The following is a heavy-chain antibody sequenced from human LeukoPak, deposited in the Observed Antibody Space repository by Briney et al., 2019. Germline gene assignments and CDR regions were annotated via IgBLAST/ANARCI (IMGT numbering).Heavy chain of an antibody. V-gene: IGHV3-30*18. Sequence: PGRSLRLSRAASGFTFSSYGMHWVRQAPGKGLEWVAVISYDGSNKYYADSVKGRFTISRDNSKNTLYLQMNSLRAEDTAVYYCAKGPWITMVRGVPDYWGQGTLVTVSS. CDR2: ISYDGSNK. CDR1: GFTFSSYG. D-gene: IGHD3-10*01. CDR3: AKGPWITMVRGVPDY. J-gene: IGHJ4*02.